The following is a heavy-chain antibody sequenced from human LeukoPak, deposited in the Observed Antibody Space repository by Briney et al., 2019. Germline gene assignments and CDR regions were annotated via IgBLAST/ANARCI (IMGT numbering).Heavy chain of an antibody. CDR2: IYRSGST. Sequence: PSETLSLTCAVSGYSISSGYYWGWIRQPPGKGLEWIGSIYRSGSTYYNPSLKSRVTISLDTSKNHFSLKPSSVTAADTAVYYCARVIVGATKHIDYWGQGTLVTVSS. CDR1: GYSISSGYY. V-gene: IGHV4-38-2*01. J-gene: IGHJ4*02. D-gene: IGHD1-26*01. CDR3: ARVIVGATKHIDY.